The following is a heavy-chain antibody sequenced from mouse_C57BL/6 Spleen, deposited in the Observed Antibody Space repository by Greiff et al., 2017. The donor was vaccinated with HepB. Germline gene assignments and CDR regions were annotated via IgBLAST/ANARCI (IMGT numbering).Heavy chain of an antibody. CDR3: ARGGIYYDYDGFAY. CDR2: IWSGGST. Sequence: VQLQESGPGLVQPSQSLSITCTVSGFSLTSYGVHWVRQSPGKGLEWLGVIWSGGSTDYNAAFISRLSISKDNSKSQVFFKMNSLQADDTAIYYCARGGIYYDYDGFAYWGQGTLVTVSA. D-gene: IGHD2-4*01. V-gene: IGHV2-2*01. J-gene: IGHJ3*01. CDR1: GFSLTSYG.